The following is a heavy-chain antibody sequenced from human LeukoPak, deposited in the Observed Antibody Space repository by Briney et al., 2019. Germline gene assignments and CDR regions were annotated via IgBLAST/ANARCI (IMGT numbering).Heavy chain of an antibody. Sequence: ASVKVSCKASGYTFTSYGISWVRQAPGQGLEWMGWISAYKGNTNYAQKLQGRDTMTTDTSTSTAYMELRSLRSDDTAVYYCARSSSGYDSADYYYYYYMDVWGKGTTVTVSS. V-gene: IGHV1-18*01. CDR3: ARSSSGYDSADYYYYYYMDV. D-gene: IGHD5-12*01. CDR1: GYTFTSYG. CDR2: ISAYKGNT. J-gene: IGHJ6*03.